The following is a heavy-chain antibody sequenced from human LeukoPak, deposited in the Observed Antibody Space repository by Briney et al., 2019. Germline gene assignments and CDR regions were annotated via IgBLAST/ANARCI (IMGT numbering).Heavy chain of an antibody. CDR3: TRQWATAGAGPMDFDY. Sequence: GGSLRLSCAASGFTFNNFGMHWVRQASGKGLEWVGRIRSKADNYATAYGASVKGRFTISRDDSENTAYLQMSSLKTEDTAVYYCTRQWATAGAGPMDFDYWGQGALVTVYS. CDR1: GFTFNNFG. CDR2: IRSKADNYAT. V-gene: IGHV3-73*01. J-gene: IGHJ4*02. D-gene: IGHD6-13*01.